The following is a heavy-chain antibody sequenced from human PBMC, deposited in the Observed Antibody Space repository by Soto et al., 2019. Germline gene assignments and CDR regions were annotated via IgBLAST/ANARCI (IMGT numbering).Heavy chain of an antibody. Sequence: GGSLRLSCAASGFTFSSYWMSWVRQAPGKGLEWVANIKQDGSEKYYVDSVKGRFTISRDNAKNSLYLQMNSLRAEDTAVYYCARDPRRGAYYYDSSGYYYGAGAAFDIWGQGTMVTVSS. CDR1: GFTFSSYW. D-gene: IGHD3-22*01. CDR2: IKQDGSEK. V-gene: IGHV3-7*03. CDR3: ARDPRRGAYYYDSSGYYYGAGAAFDI. J-gene: IGHJ3*02.